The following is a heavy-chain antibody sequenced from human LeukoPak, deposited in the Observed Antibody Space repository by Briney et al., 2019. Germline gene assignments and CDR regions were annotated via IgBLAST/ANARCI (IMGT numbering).Heavy chain of an antibody. J-gene: IGHJ6*04. CDR1: GFTFSSYV. V-gene: IGHV3-23*01. CDR2: ISGSGGST. CDR3: AKGCGVRGVYYGMDV. Sequence: GGSLRLSCAASGFTFSSYVMSWVRQAPGKGLEWVSAISGSGGSTYYADSVKGRFTISRDNSKNTLYLQMNSLRAEDTAVYYCAKGCGVRGVYYGMDVWGKGTTVTVSS. D-gene: IGHD3-10*01.